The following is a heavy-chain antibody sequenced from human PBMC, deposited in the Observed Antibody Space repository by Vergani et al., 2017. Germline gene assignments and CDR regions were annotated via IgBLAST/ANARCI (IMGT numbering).Heavy chain of an antibody. V-gene: IGHV3-9*01. CDR1: GFTFGDYG. Sequence: EVQLVESGGGLVQPGRSLRLSCAASGFTFGDYGMHWVRQAPGKGLEWVSGIHWSSDTKGYAGSVKGRFTVSRDNAKNSLYLQMTSLRVEDTAVYYCGKSIGGYFSMDGVDVWGQGTLVTVSS. D-gene: IGHD3-22*01. CDR3: GKSIGGYFSMDGVDV. J-gene: IGHJ4*02. CDR2: IHWSSDTK.